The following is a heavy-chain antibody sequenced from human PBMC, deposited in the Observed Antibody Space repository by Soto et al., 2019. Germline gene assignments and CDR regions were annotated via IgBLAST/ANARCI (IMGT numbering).Heavy chain of an antibody. CDR1: EFTFSNSW. D-gene: IGHD3-10*01. CDR2: TNPYGSTT. J-gene: IGHJ4*02. Sequence: EVQLVESGGGLVQPGGSLRLSCAASEFTFSNSWMAWVRQAPGKGLEWVSDTNPYGSTTSYVDSVKGRFTVSRDNAKNSLYLQMNSLRVEDTAVYYCARGPAFGALDYWGLGTLVTVSS. CDR3: ARGPAFGALDY. V-gene: IGHV3-7*01.